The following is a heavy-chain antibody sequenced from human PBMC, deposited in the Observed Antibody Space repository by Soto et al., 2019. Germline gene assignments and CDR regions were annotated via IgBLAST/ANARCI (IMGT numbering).Heavy chain of an antibody. CDR1: GFTFSSYA. CDR3: AKGGDSSGYYRTLFDY. J-gene: IGHJ4*02. V-gene: IGHV3-23*01. Sequence: GESVKISCAASGFTFSSYAMSWVRQAPGKGLEWVSAISGSGGSTYYADSVKGRFTISRDNSKNTLYLQMNSLRAEDTAVYYCAKGGDSSGYYRTLFDYWGQGTLVTVSS. D-gene: IGHD3-22*01. CDR2: ISGSGGST.